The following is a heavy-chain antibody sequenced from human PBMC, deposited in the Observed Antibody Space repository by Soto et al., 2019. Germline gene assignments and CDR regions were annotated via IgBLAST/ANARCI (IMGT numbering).Heavy chain of an antibody. J-gene: IGHJ4*02. CDR3: ARCGEGYSSSWQDYYFYY. CDR1: GGSISSYY. V-gene: IGHV4-59*01. CDR2: IYYSGST. D-gene: IGHD6-13*01. Sequence: SETLSLTCTVSGGSISSYYWSWIRQPPGKGLEWIGYIYYSGSTNYNPSLKSRVTISVDSSKNQFSLKLSSVTAADTAVYYCARCGEGYSSSWQDYYFYYWGQGTLVTVSS.